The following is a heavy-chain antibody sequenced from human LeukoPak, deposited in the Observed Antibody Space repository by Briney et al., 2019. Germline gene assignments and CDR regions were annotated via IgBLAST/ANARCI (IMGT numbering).Heavy chain of an antibody. Sequence: XEXXGEIXHSGSTNYNPSLKSRVTISVDTSKNQFSLQLSSVTAADTAVYYCARGFEGSGSLKYSHLGFDPWGQGTLVTVSS. J-gene: IGHJ5*02. V-gene: IGHV4-34*01. D-gene: IGHD3-10*01. CDR3: ARGFEGSGSLKYSHLGFDP. CDR2: IXHSGST.